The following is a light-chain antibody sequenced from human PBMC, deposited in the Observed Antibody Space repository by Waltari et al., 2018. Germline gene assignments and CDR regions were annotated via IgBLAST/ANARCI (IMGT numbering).Light chain of an antibody. CDR2: SNN. Sequence: QSVLTQPPSASGTPGPRVTISCSGSRSNIGSNTVHWYQQLPGPAPKLLIYSNNHRPSGFPDRFSGSKSGTSASLAISGLQSEDEADYYCAAWDDSLNGVVFGGGTKLTVL. CDR1: RSNIGSNT. J-gene: IGLJ2*01. CDR3: AAWDDSLNGVV. V-gene: IGLV1-44*01.